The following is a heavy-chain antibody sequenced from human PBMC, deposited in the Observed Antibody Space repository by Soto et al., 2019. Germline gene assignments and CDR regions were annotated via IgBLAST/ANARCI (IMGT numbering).Heavy chain of an antibody. Sequence: GASVKVSCKASGYTFTIYGINWVRQAPGQGVEWMGWISPDNGNTNYAQKLQGRVTMTTDTSTSTAYMELRSLRSDDTAVYYCARALGYSGYAGMDVWGQGTTVTVSS. D-gene: IGHD5-12*01. CDR3: ARALGYSGYAGMDV. CDR1: GYTFTIYG. CDR2: ISPDNGNT. V-gene: IGHV1-18*01. J-gene: IGHJ6*02.